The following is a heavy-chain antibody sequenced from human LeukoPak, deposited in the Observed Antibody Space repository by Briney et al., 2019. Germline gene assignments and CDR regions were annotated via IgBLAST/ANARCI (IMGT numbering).Heavy chain of an antibody. CDR2: IKSDGSFT. J-gene: IGHJ4*02. Sequence: GGSLRLSCAASGFTFSGYWMHWVRQAPGKGLVWVSCIKSDGSFTSIADSAKGRFTISRDNAKNTVYLQMNSLRAEDTAVYYCVRDNRSYNFDYWGQGTLVTVSS. D-gene: IGHD1-26*01. V-gene: IGHV3-74*01. CDR1: GFTFSGYW. CDR3: VRDNRSYNFDY.